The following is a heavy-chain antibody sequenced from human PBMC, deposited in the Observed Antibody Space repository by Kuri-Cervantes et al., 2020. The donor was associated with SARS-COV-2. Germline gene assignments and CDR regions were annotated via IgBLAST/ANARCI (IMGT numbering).Heavy chain of an antibody. Sequence: SLKISCAASGFTFSSYEMNWVRQAPGEGLEWVSYIRNSVSTIYDADSVKGRFTISRDNAKNSMYLQMNSLRAEDTAVYYCARDRGYYGSGSYYSRIYYYGMDVWGQGTTVTVSS. CDR1: GFTFSSYE. CDR3: ARDRGYYGSGSYYSRIYYYGMDV. J-gene: IGHJ6*02. CDR2: IRNSVSTI. D-gene: IGHD3-10*01. V-gene: IGHV3-48*03.